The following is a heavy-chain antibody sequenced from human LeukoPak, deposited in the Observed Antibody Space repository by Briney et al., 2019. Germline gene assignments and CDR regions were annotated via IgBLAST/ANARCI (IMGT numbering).Heavy chain of an antibody. J-gene: IGHJ3*02. Sequence: QPWGSLRLSCAASGFTVISYAMSWVRQAPGEGLEWVSAISGSGGSTYYADSVKGRFTISGDSSKNTLYLHMNSLRAEDTAVYYCAKDATIFGVVQTAFDIWGQGTMVTVSS. CDR2: ISGSGGST. CDR3: AKDATIFGVVQTAFDI. V-gene: IGHV3-23*01. D-gene: IGHD3-3*01. CDR1: GFTVISYA.